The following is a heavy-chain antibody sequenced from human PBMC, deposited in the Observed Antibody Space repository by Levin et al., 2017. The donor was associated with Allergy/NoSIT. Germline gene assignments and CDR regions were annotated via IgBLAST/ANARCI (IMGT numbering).Heavy chain of an antibody. J-gene: IGHJ4*02. V-gene: IGHV3-23*01. CDR1: GFTFSSYA. CDR3: AVGGGSCYPLSHHEH. CDR2: ISGTSGKI. D-gene: IGHD2-15*01. Sequence: GGSLRLSCAASGFTFSSYAMTWVRQAPGKGLEWVSVISGTSGKIYYADSVRGRFTISRDNSKNTIYLQMNSLRAEDTAVYYCAVGGGSCYPLSHHEHWGQGTLVTVSS.